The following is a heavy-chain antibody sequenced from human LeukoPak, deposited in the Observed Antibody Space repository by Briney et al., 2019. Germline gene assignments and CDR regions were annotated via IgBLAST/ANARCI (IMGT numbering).Heavy chain of an antibody. CDR3: GRDGSSGYYQD. V-gene: IGHV3-48*04. J-gene: IGHJ4*02. D-gene: IGHD3-22*01. CDR1: GFTFSSYA. Sequence: GGSLRLSCAASGFTFSSYAMHWVRQAPGKGLEWVSYISSSGSTIYYADSVKGRFTISRDNAKNSLYLQMNSLRAEDTAVYYCGRDGSSGYYQDWGQGTLVTVSS. CDR2: ISSSGSTI.